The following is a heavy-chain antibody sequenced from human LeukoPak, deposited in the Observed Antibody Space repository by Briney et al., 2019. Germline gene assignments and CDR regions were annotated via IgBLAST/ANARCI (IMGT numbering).Heavy chain of an antibody. CDR1: GFTFTTYW. D-gene: IGHD5-18*01. V-gene: IGHV3-7*05. CDR2: INQDGSKK. CDR3: ARGFSYSEDYFDY. Sequence: GGSLRLSCAASGFTFTTYWMSWVRQAPGKGLEGVANINQDGSKKYYVDSVKGRFTISRDNAKNSMYLQMNSLRAEDTAVYYCARGFSYSEDYFDYWGQGTLVTVSS. J-gene: IGHJ4*02.